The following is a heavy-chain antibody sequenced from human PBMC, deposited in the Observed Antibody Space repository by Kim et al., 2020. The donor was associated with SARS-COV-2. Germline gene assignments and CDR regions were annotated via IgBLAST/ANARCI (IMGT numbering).Heavy chain of an antibody. CDR1: GFTFDDYA. CDR3: AKDRGGNSGGIDY. J-gene: IGHJ4*02. D-gene: IGHD1-26*01. Sequence: GGSLRLSCAASGFTFDDYAMHWVRQGPGKGLEWVSGISWNSASIAYADSVKGRFTISRDNAKNSLYLQMNSLRPEDTAFYYCAKDRGGNSGGIDYWGQGTLVTVSS. CDR2: ISWNSASI. V-gene: IGHV3-9*01.